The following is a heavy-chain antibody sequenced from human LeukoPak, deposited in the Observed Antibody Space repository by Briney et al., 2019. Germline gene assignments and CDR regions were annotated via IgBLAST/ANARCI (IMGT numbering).Heavy chain of an antibody. Sequence: PGGSLRLSCAASGFTFSSYAMSWVRQAPGKGLGWVSAISGSGGSTYYADSVKGRFTISRDNSKNTLYLQMNSLRAEDTAVYYCAKTMVRGASTPYYFDYWGQGTLVTVSS. CDR3: AKTMVRGASTPYYFDY. J-gene: IGHJ4*02. CDR1: GFTFSSYA. CDR2: ISGSGGST. V-gene: IGHV3-23*01. D-gene: IGHD3-10*01.